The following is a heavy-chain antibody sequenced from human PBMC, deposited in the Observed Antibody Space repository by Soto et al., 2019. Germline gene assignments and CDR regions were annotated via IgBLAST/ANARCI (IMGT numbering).Heavy chain of an antibody. CDR3: ARDRFAPVGLMDSGYDYGMDV. CDR2: ISSSSSTI. J-gene: IGHJ6*02. CDR1: GFTFRSYS. D-gene: IGHD1-26*01. Sequence: GGSLRLSCAASGFTFRSYSMNWVRQAPGKGLEWVSYISSSSSTIYYADSVKGRFTISRDNAKNTLYLQMNSLRAEDTAVYYCARDRFAPVGLMDSGYDYGMDVWGQGTTVTVSS. V-gene: IGHV3-48*01.